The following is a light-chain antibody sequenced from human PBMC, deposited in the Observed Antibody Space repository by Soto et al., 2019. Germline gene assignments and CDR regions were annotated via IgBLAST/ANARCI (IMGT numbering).Light chain of an antibody. CDR2: AAS. V-gene: IGKV1-39*01. J-gene: IGKJ1*01. Sequence: DIQMTQSPSSLSVSVGDRVTITCRASQSIGGFLNWYQQKLGKAPKLLIYAASSLQSGVPSRFSGSGSGTDFTLTISSLQPDDFATYYCQHFNDYSGTFGQGTKVEI. CDR1: QSIGGF. CDR3: QHFNDYSGT.